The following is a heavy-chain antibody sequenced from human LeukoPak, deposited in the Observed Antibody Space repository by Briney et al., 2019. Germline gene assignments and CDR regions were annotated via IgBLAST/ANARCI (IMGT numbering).Heavy chain of an antibody. D-gene: IGHD1-26*01. V-gene: IGHV1-2*02. J-gene: IGHJ3*02. CDR3: ARASYSGSYWDAFDI. CDR1: GYTFTGYY. Sequence: GASVKVSCKASGYTFTGYYMHWVRQAPGQGLEWMGWINPNSGGTNYAQKFQGRVTMTRDTSISTAYMELSRLRSDDTAVYYCARASYSGSYWDAFDIWGQGTMVTVSS. CDR2: INPNSGGT.